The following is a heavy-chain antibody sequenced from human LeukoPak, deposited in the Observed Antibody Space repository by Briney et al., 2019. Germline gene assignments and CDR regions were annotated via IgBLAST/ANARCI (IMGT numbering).Heavy chain of an antibody. D-gene: IGHD1-26*01. J-gene: IGHJ4*02. CDR3: TTDIRWEVRPFDY. V-gene: IGHV3-15*01. CDR1: TFSSSNAW. Sequence: GGSLRLSCAASTFSSSNAWMNWVRQAPGKGLEWVGRIKSKTDGGTTDYAAPVKGRFTISRDDLKNTLYLQMNSLKTEDTAVYYCTTDIRWEVRPFDYWGQGTLVTVSS. CDR2: IKSKTDGGTT.